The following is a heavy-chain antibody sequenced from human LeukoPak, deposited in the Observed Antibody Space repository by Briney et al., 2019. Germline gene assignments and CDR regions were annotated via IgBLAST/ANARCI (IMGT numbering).Heavy chain of an antibody. CDR3: ARGGSLVVPAAIYYYGMDV. J-gene: IGHJ6*02. D-gene: IGHD2-2*01. V-gene: IGHV4-34*01. CDR1: GGSISSYY. Sequence: SETLSLTCTVSGGSISSYYWSWIRQPPGKGLEWIGEINHSGSTNYNPSLKSRVTISVDTSKNQFSLKLSSVTAADTAVYYCARGGSLVVPAAIYYYGMDVWGQGTTVTVSS. CDR2: INHSGST.